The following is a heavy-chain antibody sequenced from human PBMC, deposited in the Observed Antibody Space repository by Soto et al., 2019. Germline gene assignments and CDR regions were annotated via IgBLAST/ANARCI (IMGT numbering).Heavy chain of an antibody. Sequence: LRLSCAASGFTFSSYDMHWVRQATGKGLEWVSAIGTAGDTYYPGSVKGRFTISRENAKNSLYLQMNSLRAGDTAVYYCARDSGVIAADNYGMDVWGQGTTVTVSS. D-gene: IGHD6-13*01. J-gene: IGHJ6*02. CDR2: IGTAGDT. CDR3: ARDSGVIAADNYGMDV. CDR1: GFTFSSYD. V-gene: IGHV3-13*01.